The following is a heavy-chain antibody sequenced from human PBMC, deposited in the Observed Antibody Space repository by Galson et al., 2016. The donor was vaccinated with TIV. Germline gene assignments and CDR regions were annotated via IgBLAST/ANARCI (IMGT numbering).Heavy chain of an antibody. Sequence: SVKVSCKASGYIFIAYYIHWVRQARGHGLEWMGRINPNSGDTNSAQKFQGRVTMTRDTSIRTAYLEVSRLTSDDTAVYFCAKAVYYDSTAYYLHYWGQGTLVTVSS. CDR2: INPNSGDT. CDR3: AKAVYYDSTAYYLHY. V-gene: IGHV1-2*06. D-gene: IGHD3-22*01. J-gene: IGHJ1*01. CDR1: GYIFIAYY.